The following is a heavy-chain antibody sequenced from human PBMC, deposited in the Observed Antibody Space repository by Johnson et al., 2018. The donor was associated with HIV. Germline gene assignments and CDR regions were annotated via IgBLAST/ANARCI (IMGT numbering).Heavy chain of an antibody. CDR2: ISYDGSNK. CDR1: GFTFSSYG. D-gene: IGHD3-10*01. J-gene: IGHJ3*02. CDR3: ASSGVLLWFGEEDDAFAI. Sequence: QVQLVESGGGVVQPGRSLRLSCAASGFTFSSYGMHWVRQAPGKGLEWVAVISYDGSNKYYADSVKGRFTISRDNSKTTLYLQMNSLRAEDTAVYYCASSGVLLWFGEEDDAFAIWGQGTMFTVS. V-gene: IGHV3-30*03.